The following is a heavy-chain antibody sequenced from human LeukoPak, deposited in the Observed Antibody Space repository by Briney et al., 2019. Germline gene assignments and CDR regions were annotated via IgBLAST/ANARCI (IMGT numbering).Heavy chain of an antibody. CDR3: ARAYNYYFDISGPGYFQH. Sequence: SETLSLTCTVSGGSISSSNYYWGWVRQPPGKGLEWIGSISYSGTPYYNPSLKSRVTISVDTSKNQFSLKLSSVTAADTAVYYCARAYNYYFDISGPGYFQHWGQGTLVTVSS. CDR2: ISYSGTP. J-gene: IGHJ1*01. D-gene: IGHD3-22*01. V-gene: IGHV4-39*07. CDR1: GGSISSSNYY.